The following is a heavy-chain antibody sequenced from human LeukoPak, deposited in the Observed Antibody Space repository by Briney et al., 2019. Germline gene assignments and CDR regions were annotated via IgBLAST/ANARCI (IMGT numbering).Heavy chain of an antibody. J-gene: IGHJ6*02. CDR3: TTEYDDYYYGMDV. V-gene: IGHV3-15*01. D-gene: IGHD3-16*01. Sequence: GGSLRLSCAASGFTFSNAWMSWVRQAPGKGLEWVGRIKSKTDGGTTDYAAPVKGRFTISRDDSKNTLYLQMNSLKTGDTAVYYCTTEYDDYYYGMDVWGQGTTVTVSS. CDR1: GFTFSNAW. CDR2: IKSKTDGGTT.